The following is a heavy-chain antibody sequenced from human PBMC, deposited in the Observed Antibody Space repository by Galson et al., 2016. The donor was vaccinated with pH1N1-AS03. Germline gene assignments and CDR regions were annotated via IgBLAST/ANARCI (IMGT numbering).Heavy chain of an antibody. D-gene: IGHD2-21*02. CDR2: SNPDTGGT. V-gene: IGHV1-2*06. Sequence: SVKVSCKASGYPFTAYYMHWVRQAPGQGLEWMGRSNPDTGGTNSAQEFQGRVTLTMDTSSRTAYMALTWLTPDDTAVYYCARDHRGGDRHTDWYLDLWGRGTLVTVSS. J-gene: IGHJ2*01. CDR3: ARDHRGGDRHTDWYLDL. CDR1: GYPFTAYY.